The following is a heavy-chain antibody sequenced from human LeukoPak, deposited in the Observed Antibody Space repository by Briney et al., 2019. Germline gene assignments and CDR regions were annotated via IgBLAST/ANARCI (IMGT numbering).Heavy chain of an antibody. CDR3: AKDRYCSSTNCPYDY. Sequence: GSLRLSCAASGFTSSDYTMNWVRQAPGKGLEWVSGISVSDDSTYYADSVKGRSTMSRDNSNNMLYLQMNSLRAEDTAVYYCAKDRYCSSTNCPYDYWGQGTLVTVSS. V-gene: IGHV3-23*01. J-gene: IGHJ4*02. CDR1: GFTSSDYT. CDR2: ISVSDDST. D-gene: IGHD2-2*01.